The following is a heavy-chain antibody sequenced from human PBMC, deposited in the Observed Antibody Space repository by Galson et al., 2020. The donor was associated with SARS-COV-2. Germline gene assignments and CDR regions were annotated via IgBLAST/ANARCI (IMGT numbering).Heavy chain of an antibody. CDR3: ARDRGITGTTSGDY. J-gene: IGHJ4*02. D-gene: IGHD1-7*01. CDR2: ISSSSIYI. Sequence: GGSLRLSCAASGFTFSSYSMNWVRQAPGKGLEWVSSISSSSIYIYYADSVKGRFTISRDNAKNSLYLQMNSLRAEDTAVYYCARDRGITGTTSGDYWGQGTLVTVSS. CDR1: GFTFSSYS. V-gene: IGHV3-21*01.